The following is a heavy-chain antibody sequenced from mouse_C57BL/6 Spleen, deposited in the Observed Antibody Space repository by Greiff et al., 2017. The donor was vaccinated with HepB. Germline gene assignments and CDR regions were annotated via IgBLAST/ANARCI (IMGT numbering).Heavy chain of an antibody. V-gene: IGHV1-80*01. D-gene: IGHD2-2*01. CDR2: IYPGDGDT. CDR1: GYAFSSYW. J-gene: IGHJ4*01. Sequence: VQLQQSGAELVKPGASVKISCKASGYAFSSYWMNWVKQRPGKGLEWIGQIYPGDGDTNYNGKFKGKATLTADKSSSTAYMQLSSLTSEDSAVYFCARGGVTTGMDYWGQGTSVTVSS. CDR3: ARGGVTTGMDY.